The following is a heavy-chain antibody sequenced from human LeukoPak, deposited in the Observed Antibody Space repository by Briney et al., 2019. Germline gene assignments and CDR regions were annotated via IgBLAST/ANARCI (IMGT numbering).Heavy chain of an antibody. D-gene: IGHD6-13*01. CDR1: GGTFSSYA. Sequence: ASVKVSCKASGGTFSSYAISWVRQAPGQGLEWMGGIIPIFGTANYAQKLQGRVTMTTDTSTSTAYMELRSLRSDDTAVYYCARGSGIAAAGTLYYWGQGTLVTVSS. V-gene: IGHV1-69*05. CDR3: ARGSGIAAAGTLYY. J-gene: IGHJ4*02. CDR2: IIPIFGTA.